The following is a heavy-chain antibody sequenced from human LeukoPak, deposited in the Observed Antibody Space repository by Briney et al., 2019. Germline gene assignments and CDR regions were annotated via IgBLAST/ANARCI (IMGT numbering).Heavy chain of an antibody. D-gene: IGHD1-26*01. CDR2: ISSSSSTI. CDR3: ATLLSGSYPYYFDY. J-gene: IGHJ4*02. Sequence: PGGSLRLSCAASGFTFSSYSMNWVRQAPGKGLEWVSYISSSSSTIYYADSVKGRFTISRDNAKNSLYLQMNSLRAEDTAVYYCATLLSGSYPYYFDYWGQGTLVTVSS. V-gene: IGHV3-48*04. CDR1: GFTFSSYS.